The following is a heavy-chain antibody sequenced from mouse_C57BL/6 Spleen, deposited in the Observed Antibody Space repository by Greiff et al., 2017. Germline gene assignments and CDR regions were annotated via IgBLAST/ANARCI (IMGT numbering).Heavy chain of an antibody. D-gene: IGHD3-1*01. J-gene: IGHJ4*01. Sequence: VQLQQSGPVLVKPGASVKMSCKASGYTFTDYYMNWVKQSPGKSLEWIGVINPYNGGPSYNQKFKGKATLTVDKSSSTAYMELNSLTSEDSAVYYCARVGTGYYYAMDYGGQGTSVTVSS. V-gene: IGHV1-19*01. CDR1: GYTFTDYY. CDR3: ARVGTGYYYAMDY. CDR2: INPYNGGP.